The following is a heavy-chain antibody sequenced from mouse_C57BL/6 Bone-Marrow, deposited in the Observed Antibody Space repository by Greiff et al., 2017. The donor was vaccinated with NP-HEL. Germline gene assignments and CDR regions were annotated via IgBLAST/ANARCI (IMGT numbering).Heavy chain of an antibody. D-gene: IGHD1-1*01. CDR1: GFTFSSYA. J-gene: IGHJ1*03. Sequence: EVHLVESGGGLVKPGGSLKLSCAASGFTFSSYAMSWVRQTPEKRLEWVATISDGGSYTYYPDNVKGRFTISRDNAKNNLYLQMSHLKSEDTAMYYCARGNYGSSWYFDVWGTGTTVTVSS. V-gene: IGHV5-4*01. CDR2: ISDGGSYT. CDR3: ARGNYGSSWYFDV.